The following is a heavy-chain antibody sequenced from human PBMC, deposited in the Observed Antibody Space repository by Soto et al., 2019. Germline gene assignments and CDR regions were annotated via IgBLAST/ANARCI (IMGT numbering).Heavy chain of an antibody. D-gene: IGHD1-26*01. V-gene: IGHV3-9*01. J-gene: IGHJ6*02. Sequence: EVQLVESGGGLVQPGRSLRLSCAASGFIFDDFGMHWVRQAPGKGLEWVSGVTWNSGNIDYADSVKGRFTITRDNAKNSLYLQMNGLRGEDTALYYCAKDRYGSLEGGMDVWGQGTTATVSS. CDR1: GFIFDDFG. CDR3: AKDRYGSLEGGMDV. CDR2: VTWNSGNI.